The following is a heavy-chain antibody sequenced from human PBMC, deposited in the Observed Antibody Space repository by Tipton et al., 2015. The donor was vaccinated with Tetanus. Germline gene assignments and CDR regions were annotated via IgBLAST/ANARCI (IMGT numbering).Heavy chain of an antibody. J-gene: IGHJ4*02. Sequence: TLSLTCTVSGGSIRSGGYYWTWIRQHPERGLEWIGYVHYSGRTNKSPSLKSRVTLSIDKSKNQFSLRLTSVTAADTAVYYCARANNDYPKKGPFDYWGQGARVLVSS. V-gene: IGHV4-61*08. CDR1: GGSIRSGGYY. CDR3: ARANNDYPKKGPFDY. D-gene: IGHD5-12*01. CDR2: VHYSGRT.